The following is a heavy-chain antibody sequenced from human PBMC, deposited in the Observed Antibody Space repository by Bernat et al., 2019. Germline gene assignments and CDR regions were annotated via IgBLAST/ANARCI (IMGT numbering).Heavy chain of an antibody. D-gene: IGHD1-26*01. Sequence: EVQLLESGGGLVQPGGSLRLSCAASGFTFSSYAMSWVRQAPGKGLEWVSYISSSSSTIYYADSVKGRFTVSRDNAKNSLYLQMNSLRAEDTAVYYCARELWLGIEAVGVDYWGQGTLVTVSS. V-gene: IGHV3-48*01. CDR1: GFTFSSYA. CDR2: ISSSSSTI. CDR3: ARELWLGIEAVGVDY. J-gene: IGHJ4*02.